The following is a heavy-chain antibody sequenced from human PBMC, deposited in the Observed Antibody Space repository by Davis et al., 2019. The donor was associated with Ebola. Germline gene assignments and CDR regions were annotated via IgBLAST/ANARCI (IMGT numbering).Heavy chain of an antibody. CDR2: IYWNDDK. J-gene: IGHJ4*02. CDR3: AHSGLEHIVVVTGMGYFDY. D-gene: IGHD2-21*02. CDR1: GFSLSTSGVG. V-gene: IGHV2-5*01. Sequence: SGPTLVKPTQTLTLTCTFSGFSLSTSGVGVGWIRQPPGKALEWLALIYWNDDKRYSPSLKSRLTITKDTSKNQVVLTMTNMDPVDTATYYCAHSGLEHIVVVTGMGYFDYWGQGTLVTVSS.